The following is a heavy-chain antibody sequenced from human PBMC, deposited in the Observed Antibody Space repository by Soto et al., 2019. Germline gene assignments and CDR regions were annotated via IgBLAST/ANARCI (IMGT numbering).Heavy chain of an antibody. CDR3: ARAVRVGGNYYFTY. J-gene: IGHJ4*03. Sequence: SLRASCGAAEVTVSSNYLGWVRQVQGXGLDXFLXXYXXEXTXXXDXXXGRFTISRDNSKNTIFLQINSLRSEDTAVYYCARAVRVGGNYYFTYWGQGTMVPVSS. CDR2: XYXXEXT. CDR1: EVTVSSNY. D-gene: IGHD6-19*01. V-gene: IGHV3-53*01.